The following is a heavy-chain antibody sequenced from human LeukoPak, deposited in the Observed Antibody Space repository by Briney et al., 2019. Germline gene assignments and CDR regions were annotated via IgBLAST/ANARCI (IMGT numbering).Heavy chain of an antibody. CDR3: ARPSSSWGDDY. V-gene: IGHV4-59*08. Sequence: MSSETLSLTCTVSGGSISSYYWSWIRQPPGKGLEWIGYIYYSGSTNYNPSLKSRVTISVDTSKNQFSLKLSSVTAADTAVYYCARPSSSWGDDYWGQGTLVTVSS. D-gene: IGHD3-16*01. CDR2: IYYSGST. J-gene: IGHJ4*02. CDR1: GGSISSYY.